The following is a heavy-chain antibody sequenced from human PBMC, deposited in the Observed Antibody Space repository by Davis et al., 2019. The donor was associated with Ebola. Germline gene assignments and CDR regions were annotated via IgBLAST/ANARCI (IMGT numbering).Heavy chain of an antibody. D-gene: IGHD5-12*01. J-gene: IGHJ4*01. V-gene: IGHV3-74*01. CDR2: IDPDGTGT. CDR3: VRDSGYYSHDY. CDR1: FFSFPNFH. Sequence: GESLKISCSSSFFSFPNFHIHWVRQTPGKGLVWVARIDPDGTGTNYADSVKGRFTISRDNAKNTLSLQMNSLRVEDTALYYCVRDSGYYSHDYWGHGTLVTV.